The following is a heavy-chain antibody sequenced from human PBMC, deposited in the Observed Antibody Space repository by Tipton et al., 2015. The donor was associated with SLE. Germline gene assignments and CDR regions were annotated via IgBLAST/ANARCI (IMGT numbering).Heavy chain of an antibody. CDR2: IDHSGST. J-gene: IGHJ4*02. CDR1: GYSISSGYY. CDR3: VRVEGAYDQYYFDS. Sequence: TLSLTCSVSGYSISSGYYWGWIRQPPGKGLEWIGSIDHSGSTYYTPSLKSRVTISVDTSKNQFSLKLTSVTAADTAVYYCVRVEGAYDQYYFDSWGQGTLVTVSS. D-gene: IGHD5-12*01. V-gene: IGHV4-38-2*02.